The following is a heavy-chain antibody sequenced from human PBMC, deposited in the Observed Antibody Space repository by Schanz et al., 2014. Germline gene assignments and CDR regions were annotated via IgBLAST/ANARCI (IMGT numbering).Heavy chain of an antibody. CDR1: GYTFTSYG. J-gene: IGHJ5*02. D-gene: IGHD4-17*01. V-gene: IGHV1-18*01. CDR2: ISPYNGHT. Sequence: QVQLVQSGAEVKKPGASVKVSCKASGYTFTSYGISWVRQAPGQGLEWMGWISPYNGHTLYAQKFQGRVTITRDTSASTAYMELTSLNSDDTAVYYCATLDYADSVSWGQGTLVTVSS. CDR3: ATLDYADSVS.